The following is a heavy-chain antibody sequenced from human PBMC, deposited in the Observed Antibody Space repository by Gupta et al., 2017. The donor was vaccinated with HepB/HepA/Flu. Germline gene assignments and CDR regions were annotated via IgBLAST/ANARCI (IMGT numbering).Heavy chain of an antibody. CDR1: GFTFADYA. CDR2: ISWNSGSI. Sequence: EVQLVESGGGLVQHGRSLRLSCAASGFTFADYAMHWVRQAPGKGLEWVSGISWNSGSIGYADSVKGRFTISRDNAKNSLYLQMNSLRAEDTALYYCAKDMISSGWYRGIDYWGQGTLVTVSS. D-gene: IGHD6-19*01. CDR3: AKDMISSGWYRGIDY. V-gene: IGHV3-9*01. J-gene: IGHJ4*02.